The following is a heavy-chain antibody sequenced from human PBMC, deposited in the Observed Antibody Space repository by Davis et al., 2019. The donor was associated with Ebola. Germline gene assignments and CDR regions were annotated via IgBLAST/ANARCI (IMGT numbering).Heavy chain of an antibody. D-gene: IGHD4-23*01. V-gene: IGHV4-30-2*01. Sequence: PSETLSLTCAVSGGSISSGGYSWSWIRHPPGKGLGWIGYIYHSGSTYYNPSLKSRVTISVDRSKNQFSLKLSAVTAADTAVYYCARGHGGGFDYWGQGTLVTVSS. J-gene: IGHJ4*02. CDR1: GGSISSGGYS. CDR2: IYHSGST. CDR3: ARGHGGGFDY.